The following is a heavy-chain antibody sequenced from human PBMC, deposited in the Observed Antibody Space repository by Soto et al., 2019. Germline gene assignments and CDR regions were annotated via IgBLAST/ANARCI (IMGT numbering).Heavy chain of an antibody. CDR2: IDPSDSYT. V-gene: IGHV5-10-1*01. CDR3: ATPHCSSTSCYYSYYYYGMDV. J-gene: IGHJ6*02. D-gene: IGHD2-2*01. CDR1: VYSFTSYW. Sequence: GESLKISCKGTVYSFTSYWNSWVRQMPGKGLEWMGRIDPSDSYTNYSPSFQGHVTISADKSISTAYLQWSSLKASDTAMYYCATPHCSSTSCYYSYYYYGMDVWGQGTTVTVSS.